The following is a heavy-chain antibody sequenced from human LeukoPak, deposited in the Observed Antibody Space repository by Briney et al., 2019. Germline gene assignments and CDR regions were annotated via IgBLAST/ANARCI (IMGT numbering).Heavy chain of an antibody. D-gene: IGHD4-17*01. J-gene: IGHJ4*02. CDR2: TKYRSKWNY. V-gene: IGHV6-1*01. CDR1: GDSVSSGSVA. Sequence: SQTLSLTCVLSGDSVSSGSVAWAWIRQSPLRGLEWLGKTKYRSKWNYDYAVSVKSRITINPDTSKNQFSLQLNSVTPEDTAVYYCARGHTAVTRHFDFWGQGTLVTVSS. CDR3: ARGHTAVTRHFDF.